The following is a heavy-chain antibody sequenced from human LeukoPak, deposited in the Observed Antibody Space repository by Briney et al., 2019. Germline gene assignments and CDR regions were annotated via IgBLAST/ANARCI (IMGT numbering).Heavy chain of an antibody. V-gene: IGHV1-58*01. CDR1: GVTFTSSS. D-gene: IGHD1-14*01. CDR3: AAVNEDEPTAGPFDY. Sequence: GTSVKVSCKVSGVTFTSSSVQWVRQTRGQRLEWIGWIVVGSGNTNYAQKFQERVTITRDMSTSTAHMEVSSLRSEDTAVYYCAAVNEDEPTAGPFDYWGQGTLVTVSS. J-gene: IGHJ4*02. CDR2: IVVGSGNT.